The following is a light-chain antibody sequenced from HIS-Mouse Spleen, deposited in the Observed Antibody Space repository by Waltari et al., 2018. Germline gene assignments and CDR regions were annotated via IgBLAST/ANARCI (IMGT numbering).Light chain of an antibody. CDR1: SSDVGGYNY. CDR2: EVS. Sequence: QSALTQPASVSGSPGQSIPIPCTGPSSDVGGYNYVAWYQQHPGKAPKLMIYEVSNRPSGVSNRFSGSKSGNTASLTISGLQAEDEADYYCSSYTSSSFWVFGGGTKLTVL. CDR3: SSYTSSSFWV. V-gene: IGLV2-14*01. J-gene: IGLJ3*02.